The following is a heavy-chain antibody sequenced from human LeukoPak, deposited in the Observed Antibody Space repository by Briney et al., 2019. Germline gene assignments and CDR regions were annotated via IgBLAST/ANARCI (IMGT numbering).Heavy chain of an antibody. CDR3: ARGLRYDYFDY. CDR2: IIPIFGTA. Sequence: SVKVSCKATGGTFSSYAISWVRQAPGQGLEWMGGIIPIFGTANYTQKFQGRVTITTDESTSTAYMELSSLRSEDTAVYYCARGLRYDYFDYWGQGTLVTVSS. CDR1: GGTFSSYA. V-gene: IGHV1-69*05. D-gene: IGHD4-17*01. J-gene: IGHJ4*02.